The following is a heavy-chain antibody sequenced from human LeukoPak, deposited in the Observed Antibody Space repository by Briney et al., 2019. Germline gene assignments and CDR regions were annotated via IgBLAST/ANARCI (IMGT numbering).Heavy chain of an antibody. J-gene: IGHJ4*02. D-gene: IGHD5-18*01. V-gene: IGHV1-69*01. CDR2: IIPIFGTA. CDR1: GGTFSSYA. CDR3: ARGSYGIFDY. Sequence: ASVKVSCKASGGTFSSYAISWVRQAPGQGLEWMGGIIPIFGTANYAQKFQGRVTITADESTSTAYMELRSLRSDDTAVYYCARGSYGIFDYWGQGTLVTVSS.